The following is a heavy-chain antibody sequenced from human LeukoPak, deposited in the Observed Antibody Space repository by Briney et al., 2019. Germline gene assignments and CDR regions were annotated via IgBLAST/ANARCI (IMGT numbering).Heavy chain of an antibody. Sequence: SETLSLTCAVSGGSFSGYYWNWIRQPPGKGLEWIGEINHSGSTNYNPSLKSRVTISVDTSNNQFSLKLSFVTSADTAVYYCARESVVGATDALYYYYYMDVWGKGTTVTISS. CDR2: INHSGST. CDR3: ARESVVGATDALYYYYYMDV. CDR1: GGSFSGYY. V-gene: IGHV4-34*01. D-gene: IGHD1-26*01. J-gene: IGHJ6*03.